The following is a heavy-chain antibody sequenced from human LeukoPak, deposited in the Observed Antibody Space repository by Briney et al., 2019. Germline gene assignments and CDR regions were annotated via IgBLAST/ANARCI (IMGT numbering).Heavy chain of an antibody. CDR1: GFTFSSYD. D-gene: IGHD2-2*01. J-gene: IGHJ4*02. Sequence: GGSLRLSCAASGFTFSSYDMHWVRQATGKGLEWVSAIGTAGDTYYPGSVKGRFTISRENAKNSLYLQMNSLRAGDTAVYYCARGGGYSSSTSCYLLSTEFDYWGQGTLVTVSS. V-gene: IGHV3-13*01. CDR2: IGTAGDT. CDR3: ARGGGYSSSTSCYLLSTEFDY.